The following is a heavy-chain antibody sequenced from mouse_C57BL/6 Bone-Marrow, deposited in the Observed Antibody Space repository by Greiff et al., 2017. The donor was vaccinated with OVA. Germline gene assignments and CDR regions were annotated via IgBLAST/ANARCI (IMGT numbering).Heavy chain of an antibody. Sequence: QVQLQQPGAELVKPGASVKLSCKASGYTFTSYWMQWVKQRPGQGLAWIGEIDPSDSSTNYNQKFKGKATLTVDTSSSTAYLQLSSLTSEDSAVYYGTRQLRSFAYWGQGTLVTVSA. V-gene: IGHV1-50*01. D-gene: IGHD3-2*02. CDR2: IDPSDSST. CDR1: GYTFTSYW. J-gene: IGHJ3*01. CDR3: TRQLRSFAY.